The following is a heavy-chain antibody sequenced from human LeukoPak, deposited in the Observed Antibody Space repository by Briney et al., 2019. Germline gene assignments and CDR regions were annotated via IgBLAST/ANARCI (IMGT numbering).Heavy chain of an antibody. CDR3: AKDRSPEGGYSYGEYFDY. D-gene: IGHD5-18*01. J-gene: IGHJ4*02. V-gene: IGHV3-43D*03. CDR2: ISWDGGST. Sequence: QTGGSLRLSCAASGFTFSNYGMSWVRQAPGKGLEWVSLISWDGGSTYYADSVKGRFTISRDNSKNSLYLQMNSLRAEDTALYYCAKDRSPEGGYSYGEYFDYWGQGTLVTVSS. CDR1: GFTFSNYG.